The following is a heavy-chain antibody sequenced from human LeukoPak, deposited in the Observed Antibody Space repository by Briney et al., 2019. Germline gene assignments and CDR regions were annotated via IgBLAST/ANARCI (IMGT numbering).Heavy chain of an antibody. CDR2: IYYSGST. J-gene: IGHJ4*02. CDR3: ARVEVDTALFDY. V-gene: IGHV4-39*07. D-gene: IGHD5-18*01. Sequence: SETLSLTCTVSGGSISSSSYYWGWIRQPPGKGLEWIGSIYYSGSTYYNPSLKSRVTISVDTSKNQFSLKLSSVTAADTAVYYCARVEVDTALFDYWGQGTLVTVSS. CDR1: GGSISSSSYY.